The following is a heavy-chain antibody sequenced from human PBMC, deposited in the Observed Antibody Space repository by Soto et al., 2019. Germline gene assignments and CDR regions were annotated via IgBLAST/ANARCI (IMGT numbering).Heavy chain of an antibody. CDR3: ARHSSGVLRYFDWSGTFDY. CDR1: GYSFTSYW. D-gene: IGHD3-9*01. Sequence: GESLKISCKGSGYSFTSYWIGWVRQMPGKGLEWMGIIYPGDSDTRYSPSFQGQVTISADKSISTAYLQWSSLKASDTAMYYCARHSSGVLRYFDWSGTFDYWGQGTLVTVSS. J-gene: IGHJ4*02. CDR2: IYPGDSDT. V-gene: IGHV5-51*01.